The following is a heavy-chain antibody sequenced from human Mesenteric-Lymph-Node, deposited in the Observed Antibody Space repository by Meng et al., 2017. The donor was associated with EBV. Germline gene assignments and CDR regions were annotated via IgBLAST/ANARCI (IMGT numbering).Heavy chain of an antibody. CDR3: AHKVDSGWFDP. Sequence: QITLKESGPTLXXXXXTXTLTCTFSGFSLSTNGVGVGWIRQPPGKALEWLALIYWDDDKRYSPSLKNRLTITKATSINQLVLTMTNMDPADTATYYCAHKVDSGWFDPWGQGTLVTVSS. CDR2: IYWDDDK. D-gene: IGHD3-3*01. J-gene: IGHJ5*02. V-gene: IGHV2-5*02. CDR1: GFSLSTNGVG.